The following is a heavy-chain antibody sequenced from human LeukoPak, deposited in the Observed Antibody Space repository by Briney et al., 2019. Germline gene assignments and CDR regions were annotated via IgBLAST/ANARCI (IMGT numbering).Heavy chain of an antibody. V-gene: IGHV3-23*01. CDR2: ISGSGSST. CDR1: GFTFSSYA. Sequence: PGGSLRLSCAASGFTFSSYAMSWVRQAPGKGLEWVSSISGSGSSTYYADSVRGRFTVSRDNSKNTLHLHMNSLRAEDTAAYYCAKVATVFDYYCYGMDVWGQGTTVTVSS. D-gene: IGHD3-3*01. CDR3: AKVATVFDYYCYGMDV. J-gene: IGHJ6*02.